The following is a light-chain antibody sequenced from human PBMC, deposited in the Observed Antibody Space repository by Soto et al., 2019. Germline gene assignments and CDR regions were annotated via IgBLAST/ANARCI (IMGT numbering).Light chain of an antibody. CDR1: QSVSSY. V-gene: IGKV3-11*01. Sequence: EIVLTQSPATLSLSPGERATLSCRARQSVSSYLAWYQQKPGQAPRLLIYEASNRATGIPARFSGSGSGTDFTLTISSLEPEDFAVYYCQQRSNWPITFGPGTKVDIK. J-gene: IGKJ3*01. CDR3: QQRSNWPIT. CDR2: EAS.